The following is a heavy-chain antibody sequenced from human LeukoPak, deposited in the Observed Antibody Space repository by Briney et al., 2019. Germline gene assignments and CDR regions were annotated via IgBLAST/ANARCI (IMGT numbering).Heavy chain of an antibody. V-gene: IGHV4-61*05. CDR2: IFYSGST. CDR3: ARGGYYGSGNDFRFDP. Sequence: LETLSLTCTVSSGSISTSNYYWGWVRQPPGKALEWIGNIFYSGSTNYNPSLKSRVTISVDTSKNQFSLKLSSVTPADTAVYYCARGGYYGSGNDFRFDPWGQGTLVTVSS. CDR1: SGSISTSNYY. D-gene: IGHD3-10*01. J-gene: IGHJ5*02.